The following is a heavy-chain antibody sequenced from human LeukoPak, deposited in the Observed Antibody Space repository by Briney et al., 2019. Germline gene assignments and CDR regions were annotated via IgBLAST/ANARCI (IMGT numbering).Heavy chain of an antibody. CDR2: IYYSGST. CDR1: GGSISSYY. D-gene: IGHD3-3*01. CDR3: ARVHTIFGVSDAFDI. Sequence: SETLSLTCTVSGGSISSYYWSWIRQPPGKGLEWIGYIYYSGSTNYNPSLKSRVTISVGTSKNQFSLKLSSVTAADTAAYYCARVHTIFGVSDAFDIWGQGTMVTVSS. V-gene: IGHV4-59*01. J-gene: IGHJ3*02.